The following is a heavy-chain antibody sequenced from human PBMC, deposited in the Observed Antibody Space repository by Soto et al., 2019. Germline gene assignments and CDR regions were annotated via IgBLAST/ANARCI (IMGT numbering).Heavy chain of an antibody. CDR2: IYHSGST. V-gene: IGHV4-30-2*01. J-gene: IGHJ4*02. CDR1: GGSISSGGYS. Sequence: QLQLQESGSGLVKPSQTLSLTCAVSGGSISSGGYSWSWIRQPPGKGLEWIGYIYHSGSTYYNPSLKRLVPISVDRSKTQFSLKLSSVTAADPAVYYCASMRGVYVSRGSDYWGQGTLVTVSS. CDR3: ASMRGVYVSRGSDY. D-gene: IGHD3-22*01.